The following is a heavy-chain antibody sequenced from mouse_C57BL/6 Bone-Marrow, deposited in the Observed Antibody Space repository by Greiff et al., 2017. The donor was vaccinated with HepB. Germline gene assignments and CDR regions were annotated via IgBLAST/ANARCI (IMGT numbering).Heavy chain of an antibody. V-gene: IGHV3-8*01. J-gene: IGHJ1*03. CDR3: ARSHYYGSSYWYFDV. Sequence: EVQLQESGPGLAKPSQTLSLTCSVTGYSITSDYWNWIRKFPGNKLEYMGYISYSGSTYYNPSPKSRISITRDTSKNQYYLQLNSVTTEDTATYYCARSHYYGSSYWYFDVWGTGTTVTVSS. D-gene: IGHD1-1*01. CDR2: ISYSGST. CDR1: GYSITSDY.